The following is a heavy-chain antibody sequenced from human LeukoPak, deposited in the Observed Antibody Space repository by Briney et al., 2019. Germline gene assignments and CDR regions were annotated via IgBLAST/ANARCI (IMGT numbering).Heavy chain of an antibody. CDR2: IYRGGST. CDR3: ARDVYNWNPYGMDV. CDR1: GSTFSSYW. V-gene: IGHV3-66*01. J-gene: IGHJ6*02. D-gene: IGHD1-20*01. Sequence: GSLRLSCAASGSTFSSYWMHWVRQAPGKGLEWVSVIYRGGSTYYADSVKGRFNISRDNSTNTLYLQMNSLRAEDTAVYYCARDVYNWNPYGMDVWGQGTTVTVSS.